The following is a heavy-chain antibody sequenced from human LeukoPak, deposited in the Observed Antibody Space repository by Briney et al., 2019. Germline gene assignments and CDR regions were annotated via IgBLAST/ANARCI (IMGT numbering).Heavy chain of an antibody. J-gene: IGHJ4*02. CDR3: VKGQQYILTGYYFDY. D-gene: IGHD3-9*01. V-gene: IGHV3-64D*09. CDR1: GFTFSSYA. CDR2: ISSNGDST. Sequence: PGGSLRLSCPASGFTFSSYAMHWVRQAPGKGLEYVSVISSNGDSTYYADSLKGRFTISRDNSKNTLYLQMSSLRPEDTAVYYCVKGQQYILTGYYFDYWGQGTLVTVSS.